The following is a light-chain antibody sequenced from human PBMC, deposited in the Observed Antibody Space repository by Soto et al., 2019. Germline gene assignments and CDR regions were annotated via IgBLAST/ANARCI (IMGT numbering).Light chain of an antibody. J-gene: IGKJ4*01. CDR3: QRRDNWPPGAT. CDR1: QSISTY. V-gene: IGKV3-11*01. Sequence: EIVLTQSPATLSLSPGESATLSCRASQSISTYLAWYQQKPGQAPRRLIYDASKRATDIPARFSGSGSGTDFTLTISSLEPEAFAVYYCQRRDNWPPGATFGGGTKVEIK. CDR2: DAS.